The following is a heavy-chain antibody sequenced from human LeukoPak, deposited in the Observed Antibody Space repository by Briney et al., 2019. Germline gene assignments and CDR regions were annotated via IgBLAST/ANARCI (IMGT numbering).Heavy chain of an antibody. CDR2: VYTSGST. CDR1: GGSISTYY. Sequence: PSETLSLTCTVSGGSISTYYWSWIRQPPGKGLEWIGRVYTSGSTNYNPSLKSRVTMSVDTSKNQFSLKLSSVTAADTAVYYCARGFVQLWPYYYYYMDVWGKGTTVTISS. D-gene: IGHD5-18*01. J-gene: IGHJ6*03. CDR3: ARGFVQLWPYYYYYMDV. V-gene: IGHV4-4*07.